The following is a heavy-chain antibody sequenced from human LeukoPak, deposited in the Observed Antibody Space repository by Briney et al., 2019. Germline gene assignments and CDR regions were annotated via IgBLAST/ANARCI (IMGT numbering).Heavy chain of an antibody. CDR2: IYYSGST. J-gene: IGHJ3*02. Sequence: SETLSLTCTVSGGSISSGGYYWSWIRQHPGKGLEWIGSIYYSGSTNYNPSLQGRVTISLDTSRNQFSLKLSSVTAADTAVYYCARLSSGYYLDDAFDIWGQGTMVTVSS. V-gene: IGHV4-31*03. D-gene: IGHD3-22*01. CDR3: ARLSSGYYLDDAFDI. CDR1: GGSISSGGYY.